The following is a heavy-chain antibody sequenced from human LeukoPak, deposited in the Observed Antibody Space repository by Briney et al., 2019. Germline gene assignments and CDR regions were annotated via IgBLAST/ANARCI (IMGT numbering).Heavy chain of an antibody. CDR2: IIPIFGTA. J-gene: IGHJ4*02. D-gene: IGHD2-15*01. V-gene: IGHV1-69*05. CDR3: ARDRQYCSGGSCYFKDSDY. Sequence: GASVKVSCKASGGTFSSYAISWVRQAPGQGLEWMGGIIPIFGTANYAQKFQGRVTITTDESTSTAYMELSSLRSEDTAVYYCARDRQYCSGGSCYFKDSDYWGQGTLVTVSS. CDR1: GGTFSSYA.